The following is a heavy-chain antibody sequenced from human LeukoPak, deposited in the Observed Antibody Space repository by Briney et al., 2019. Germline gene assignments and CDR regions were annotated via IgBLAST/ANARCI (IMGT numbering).Heavy chain of an antibody. J-gene: IGHJ4*02. V-gene: IGHV1-46*01. Sequence: ASVKVSCKASGYTFTSYYMYWVRQAPGQGLEWMGIINPSGGITTYAQKIQDRVTVTMDTSTSTVYMELSSLRSEDTAIYYCARGDRLPGYSAPVGDYWGQGTLVTVSS. CDR3: ARGDRLPGYSAPVGDY. D-gene: IGHD3-9*01. CDR2: INPSGGIT. CDR1: GYTFTSYY.